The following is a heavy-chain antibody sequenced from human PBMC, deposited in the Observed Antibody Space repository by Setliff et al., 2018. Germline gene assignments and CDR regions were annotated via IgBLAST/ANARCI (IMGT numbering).Heavy chain of an antibody. J-gene: IGHJ6*03. CDR3: ARHKSNGSGSYPSLYMDV. Sequence: SETLSLTCTVSGGSISSSNPYWGWIRQPPGMGLEWIGTIYSNGNTYYNSSLRSRLTISVDTSKNQFSVKLSSVTAADTAVYYCARHKSNGSGSYPSLYMDVWGKGIMVTVSS. D-gene: IGHD3-10*01. V-gene: IGHV4-39*01. CDR1: GGSISSSNPY. CDR2: IYSNGNT.